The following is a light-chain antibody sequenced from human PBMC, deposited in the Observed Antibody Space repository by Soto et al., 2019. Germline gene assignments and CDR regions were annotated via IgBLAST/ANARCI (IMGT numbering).Light chain of an antibody. CDR3: QQYNSYPT. CDR2: KAS. Sequence: DIQMTQSPSTLSSSVGDRVTISCRASQSFSSWLAWYQQKPGEAPKLLIYKASSLESGVPSRFSGSGSGTDFTLTISSLQPDDFATYYCQQYNSYPTFGQGTKVEIK. CDR1: QSFSSW. V-gene: IGKV1-5*03. J-gene: IGKJ1*01.